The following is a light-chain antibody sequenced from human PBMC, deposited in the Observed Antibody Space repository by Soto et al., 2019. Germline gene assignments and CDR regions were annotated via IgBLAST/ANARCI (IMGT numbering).Light chain of an antibody. J-gene: IGLJ1*01. V-gene: IGLV2-14*01. CDR2: DVS. Sequence: QSALTPPASVSGSPGQSITISCTGTSSDVGGYNYVSWYQQHPGKAPKLMIYDVSNRPSGVSNRFSGSKSGNTASLTISGLQAEDEAHYYCSSYTSSSTHNYVFGTGTKLTVL. CDR1: SSDVGGYNY. CDR3: SSYTSSSTHNYV.